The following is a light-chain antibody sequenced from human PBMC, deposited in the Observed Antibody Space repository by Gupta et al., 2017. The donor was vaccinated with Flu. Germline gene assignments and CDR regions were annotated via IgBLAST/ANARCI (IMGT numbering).Light chain of an antibody. J-gene: IGKJ2*01. CDR1: QSVSSSY. V-gene: IGKV3-20*01. Sequence: ENVLTQSPGTLSLSPGDRATLYCRASQSVSSSYLAWYQQKPGQAPRLLIYGASSRATGIPDRFSGSGSGTDFTLTISRLEPEDFAVYYCQQYGSSPRNFGQGTKLEIK. CDR2: GAS. CDR3: QQYGSSPRN.